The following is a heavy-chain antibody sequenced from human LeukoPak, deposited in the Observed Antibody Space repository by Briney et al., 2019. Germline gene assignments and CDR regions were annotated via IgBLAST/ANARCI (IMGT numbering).Heavy chain of an antibody. Sequence: SETLSLTCAVYGGSFSGYYWSWIRQPPGKGLEWIGEINHSGSTNYNPSLKSRVTISVDTSKNQFSLKLSSVTAADTAVYYCARSEWLLWNYWGQGTLVTVSS. CDR2: INHSGST. V-gene: IGHV4-34*01. D-gene: IGHD3-3*01. J-gene: IGHJ4*02. CDR1: GGSFSGYY. CDR3: ARSEWLLWNY.